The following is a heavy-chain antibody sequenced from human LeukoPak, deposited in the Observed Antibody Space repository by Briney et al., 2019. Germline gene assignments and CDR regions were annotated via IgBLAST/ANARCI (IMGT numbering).Heavy chain of an antibody. V-gene: IGHV1-24*01. CDR3: ATGLLSGFGEPNGYYFDY. CDR2: FDPEDGET. CDR1: GYTLTELS. D-gene: IGHD3-10*01. J-gene: IGHJ4*02. Sequence: GASVKVSCKVSGYTLTELSMHWVRQAPGKGLEWMGGFDPEDGETIYAQKFQGRVTMTEDTSIDTAYMELSSLRSEDTAVYYCATGLLSGFGEPNGYYFDYWGQGTLVTVSS.